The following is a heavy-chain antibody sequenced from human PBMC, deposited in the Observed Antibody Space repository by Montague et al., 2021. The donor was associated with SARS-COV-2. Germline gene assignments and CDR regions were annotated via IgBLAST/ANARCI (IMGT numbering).Heavy chain of an antibody. CDR1: GGSISSPDYY. CDR2: ISYAGRT. Sequence: SETLSLTCTVSGGSISSPDYYWSWIRQSPGKGLEWIGSISYAGRTYYNPSLRSRVPFSMDTSKNHFSLSLNSVTAADTAVYFCARQLPSYCSTSKCYPYYFDVWGQGALVTVSS. J-gene: IGHJ4*02. CDR3: ARQLPSYCSTSKCYPYYFDV. D-gene: IGHD2-2*01. V-gene: IGHV4-39*01.